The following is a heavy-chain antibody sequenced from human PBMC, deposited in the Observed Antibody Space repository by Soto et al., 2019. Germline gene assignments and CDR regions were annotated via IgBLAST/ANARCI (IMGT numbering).Heavy chain of an antibody. CDR1: GFMFSSYW. Sequence: GGSLRLSCAASGFMFSSYWMHWVRQAPGKGLVWVSRIRYDGSITNYADSVKGRSTISRDNAKNTLYLQMNSLRAEDTAVYYCAKGSDGSGSYYNFNWFDPWGQGTLVTVSS. CDR2: IRYDGSIT. V-gene: IGHV3-74*01. D-gene: IGHD3-10*01. J-gene: IGHJ5*02. CDR3: AKGSDGSGSYYNFNWFDP.